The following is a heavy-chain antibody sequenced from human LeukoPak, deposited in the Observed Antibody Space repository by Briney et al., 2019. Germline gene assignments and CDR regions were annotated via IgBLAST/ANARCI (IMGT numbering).Heavy chain of an antibody. J-gene: IGHJ4*02. V-gene: IGHV4-59*01. D-gene: IGHD2-15*01. CDR1: GGSISSYY. CDR3: ARAPLVVAATYFDY. CDR2: IYNSGST. Sequence: SETLSLTCTVSGGSISSYYWSWIRQPPGKGLEWVGYIYNSGSTNYNPSLKSRVTIPVDTSKNQFSLKLSSVTAADTAVYYCARAPLVVAATYFDYWGQGTLVTVSS.